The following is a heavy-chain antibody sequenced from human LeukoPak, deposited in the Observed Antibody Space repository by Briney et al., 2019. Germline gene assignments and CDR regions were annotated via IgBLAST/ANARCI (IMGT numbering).Heavy chain of an antibody. CDR3: AKLGRGYSYGPPDY. V-gene: IGHV3-23*01. J-gene: IGHJ4*02. D-gene: IGHD5-18*01. Sequence: GGSLRLSCAASGFTFSSYWMHWVRQAPGKGLEWVSAISGSGSTYYADSVKGRFTISRDNSKNTLYLQMNSLRAEDTAVYYCAKLGRGYSYGPPDYWGQGTLVTVSS. CDR1: GFTFSSYW. CDR2: ISGSGST.